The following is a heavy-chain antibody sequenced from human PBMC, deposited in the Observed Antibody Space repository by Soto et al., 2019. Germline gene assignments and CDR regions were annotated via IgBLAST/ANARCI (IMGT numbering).Heavy chain of an antibody. CDR3: AREEDYDSSGYYLGHDAFDI. J-gene: IGHJ3*02. CDR1: GGSISSSNW. CDR2: IYNSGST. Sequence: QVQLQESGPGLVKPSGTLSLTCAVSGGSISSSNWWSWVRQPPGKGLEWIGEIYNSGSTNYNPSLKSPVCISEDKSKNQFSRKLSSVTAADTAVYYCAREEDYDSSGYYLGHDAFDIWGQGTMVTVSS. V-gene: IGHV4-4*02. D-gene: IGHD3-22*01.